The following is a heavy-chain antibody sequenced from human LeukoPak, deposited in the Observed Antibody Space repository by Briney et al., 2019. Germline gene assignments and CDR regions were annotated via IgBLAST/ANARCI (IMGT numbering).Heavy chain of an antibody. CDR3: ARVGAVAGTDDY. CDR2: IRSDGSST. J-gene: IGHJ4*02. V-gene: IGHV3-74*01. CDR1: GFTFSDYY. Sequence: GGSLRLSCAASGFTFSDYYMSWIRQAPGKGLVWVSRIRSDGSSTSYADSVKGRFTISRDNAKNTLYLQMNSLRAEDTAVYYCARVGAVAGTDDYWGQGTLVTVSS. D-gene: IGHD6-19*01.